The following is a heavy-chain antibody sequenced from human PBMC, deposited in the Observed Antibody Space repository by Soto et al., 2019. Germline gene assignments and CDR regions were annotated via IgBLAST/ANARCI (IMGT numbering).Heavy chain of an antibody. Sequence: SETLSLTCTVSGGSISSYYWSWIRQPPGKGLEWIGYIYYSGSTNYNPSLKSRVTISVDTSKNQFSLKLSSVTAADTAVYYCARSTRGSSSLFDYWGQGTLVTVS. CDR2: IYYSGST. V-gene: IGHV4-59*01. CDR3: ARSTRGSSSLFDY. D-gene: IGHD6-13*01. CDR1: GGSISSYY. J-gene: IGHJ4*02.